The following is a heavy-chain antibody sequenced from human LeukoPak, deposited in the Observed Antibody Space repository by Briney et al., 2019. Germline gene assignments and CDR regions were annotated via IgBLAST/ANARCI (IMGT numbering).Heavy chain of an antibody. V-gene: IGHV3-23*01. D-gene: IGHD2-15*01. CDR1: GFTFSNYA. CDR3: AQTRFISPRYCFDY. Sequence: KSGGSLRLSCAASGFTFSNYAMSWVRQAPGKGLEWVSGIGNSGTSTYYADSVKGRLTISRDNSKDTLFLQMNSLRAEDTAVYFCAQTRFISPRYCFDYWGQGTLVTVSS. CDR2: IGNSGTST. J-gene: IGHJ4*02.